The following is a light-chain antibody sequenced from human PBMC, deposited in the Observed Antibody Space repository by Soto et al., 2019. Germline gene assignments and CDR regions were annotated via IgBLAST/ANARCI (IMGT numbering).Light chain of an antibody. CDR3: CSYAGSSTVV. J-gene: IGLJ3*02. CDR1: SNDVGSYNL. V-gene: IGLV2-23*01. CDR2: EGS. Sequence: QSALTQPASVSGSPGQSITISCTGTSNDVGSYNLVSWYQQHPGKAPKLMIYEGSKRPEGVSNRFSGSKSGNTASLTISGLQAEDEADYYCCSYAGSSTVVFGGGTKLTVL.